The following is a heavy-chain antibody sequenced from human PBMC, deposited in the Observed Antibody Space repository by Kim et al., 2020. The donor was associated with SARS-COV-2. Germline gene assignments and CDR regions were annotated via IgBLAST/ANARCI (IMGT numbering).Heavy chain of an antibody. CDR2: IWNDGNKK. CDR3: ARARYNGGWHGPDY. V-gene: IGHV3-33*03. J-gene: IGHJ4*02. D-gene: IGHD6-19*01. CDR1: GFTFSSYG. Sequence: GGSLRLSCAASGFTFSSYGIHWVRQAPGKGLEWVAVIWNDGNKKYYADSVKGRFTISRDNSRKKLYLQMDSLRAEDTAVYYCARARYNGGWHGPDYWGQGTLVTVSS.